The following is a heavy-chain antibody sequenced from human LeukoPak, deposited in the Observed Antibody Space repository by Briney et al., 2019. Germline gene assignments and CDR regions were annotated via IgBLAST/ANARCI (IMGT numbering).Heavy chain of an antibody. CDR2: IYYSGST. CDR3: ARVSRGSGSFYYFDY. V-gene: IGHV4-30-4*01. CDR1: GGSISSGDYY. D-gene: IGHD3-10*01. Sequence: SETLSLTCTVSGGSISSGDYYWSWIRQPPGKGLEWIGYIYYSGSTYYNPSLKSRVTISVDTSKNQFSLKLSSVTAADTAVYYCARVSRGSGSFYYFDYWGQGTLVTVSS. J-gene: IGHJ4*02.